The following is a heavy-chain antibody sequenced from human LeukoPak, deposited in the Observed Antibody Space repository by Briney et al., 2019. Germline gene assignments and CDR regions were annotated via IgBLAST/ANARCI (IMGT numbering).Heavy chain of an antibody. V-gene: IGHV1-69*05. J-gene: IGHJ4*02. CDR2: IIPIFGTA. D-gene: IGHD3-10*01. CDR1: GGTFSSYA. CDR3: ARGGRVRGVIILDY. Sequence: SVMVSCKASGGTFSSYAISWVRQAPGQGLEWMGRIIPIFGTANYAQKFQGRVTITTDESTSTAYMELSSLRSEDTAVYYCARGGRVRGVIILDYWGQGTLVTVSS.